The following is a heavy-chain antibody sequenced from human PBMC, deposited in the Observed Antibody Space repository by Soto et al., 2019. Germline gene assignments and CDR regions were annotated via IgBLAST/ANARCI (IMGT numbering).Heavy chain of an antibody. J-gene: IGHJ6*02. CDR1: GYTFIRYG. V-gene: IGHV1-18*01. CDR2: IRPYNDYT. CDR3: ARGGYYDNSWGKLSHYGLDV. D-gene: IGHD3-22*01. Sequence: QVQLVQSAAEVKKPGASVKVSCQASGYTFIRYGITWVRQAPGQGLEWMGWIRPYNDYTIYAQKSQGRLTTNTDTSRRITYMGRRGLTSDDTAVYSGARGGYYDNSWGKLSHYGLDVWGQGTSVTVSS.